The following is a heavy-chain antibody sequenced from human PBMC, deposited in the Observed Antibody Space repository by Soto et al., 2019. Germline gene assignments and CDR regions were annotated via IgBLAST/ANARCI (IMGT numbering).Heavy chain of an antibody. V-gene: IGHV4-39*01. J-gene: IGHJ4*02. CDR1: GGSISSSSYY. Sequence: QLQLQESGPGLVKPSETLSLTCTVSGGSISSSSYYWGWIRQPPGKGLEWIGSIYYSGSTYYNPYLKSRVTISVDTSKNQFSRKLSSVTAADTAVYYCARLSGYSYGHDYWGQGTLVTVSS. CDR3: ARLSGYSYGHDY. CDR2: IYYSGST. D-gene: IGHD5-18*01.